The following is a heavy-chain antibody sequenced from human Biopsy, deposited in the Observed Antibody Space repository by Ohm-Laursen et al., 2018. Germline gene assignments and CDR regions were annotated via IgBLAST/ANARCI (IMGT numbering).Heavy chain of an antibody. V-gene: IGHV4-61*01. D-gene: IGHD3/OR15-3a*01. Sequence: SETLSLTCSVSGGSVSSGSHYWSWIRQPPGKGLEWIGFIYYNGSSKYNPSLKSRVTISVDTSKNQFSLKLRSVTAADTAVYYCARGTGKYYVYGAFDIWGQGTMVTVSS. CDR1: GGSVSSGSHY. J-gene: IGHJ3*02. CDR2: IYYNGSS. CDR3: ARGTGKYYVYGAFDI.